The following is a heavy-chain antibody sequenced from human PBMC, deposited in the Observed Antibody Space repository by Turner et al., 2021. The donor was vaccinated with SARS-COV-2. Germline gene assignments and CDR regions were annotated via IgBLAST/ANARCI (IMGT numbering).Heavy chain of an antibody. CDR3: AKKTTDCSGVTCHEYFHY. V-gene: IGHV1-69*13. CDR1: GYTLIELS. CDR2: SIPIFGTA. D-gene: IGHD2-15*01. J-gene: IGHJ4*02. Sequence: QVQLVQSGAEVKKPGASVKVSCKVSGYTLIELSMHWVRQAPGKGLEWMGGSIPIFGTANYAQKFQGRVTITADESTSTAYMELSSLRSEDTAVYYCAKKTTDCSGVTCHEYFHYWGQGTLVTVSS.